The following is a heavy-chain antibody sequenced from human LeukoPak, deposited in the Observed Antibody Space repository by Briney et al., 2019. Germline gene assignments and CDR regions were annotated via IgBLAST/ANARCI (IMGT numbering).Heavy chain of an antibody. Sequence: PGGSLRLSCAASGFTFSSYWMHWVRQAPGKGLVWVSRINNDGSSTNYADSVKGRFTISRDNAKNTLYLQMNSLSAEDTAVYYCAKDVSIRGLTHLDYWGQGTLVTVSS. D-gene: IGHD3-10*01. CDR1: GFTFSSYW. CDR2: INNDGSST. V-gene: IGHV3-74*01. J-gene: IGHJ4*02. CDR3: AKDVSIRGLTHLDY.